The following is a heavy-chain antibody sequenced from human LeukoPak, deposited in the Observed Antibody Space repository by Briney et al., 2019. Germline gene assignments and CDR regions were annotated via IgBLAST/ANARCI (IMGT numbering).Heavy chain of an antibody. Sequence: GGSLRLSCAASGFTFSSYAMSWVRQAPGKGLEWVSAISGSGGSTYYADSVRGRFTISRDNSKNTLYLHMNSLRAENRAVYYCARGLEYYYGSGNAEYAFAIWGQGTMVTVSS. V-gene: IGHV3-23*01. CDR2: ISGSGGST. J-gene: IGHJ3*02. CDR1: GFTFSSYA. D-gene: IGHD3-10*01. CDR3: ARGLEYYYGSGNAEYAFAI.